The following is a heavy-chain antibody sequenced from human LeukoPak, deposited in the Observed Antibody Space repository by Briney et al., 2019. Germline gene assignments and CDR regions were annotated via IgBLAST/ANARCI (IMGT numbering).Heavy chain of an antibody. J-gene: IGHJ3*02. CDR1: RGSISSGSYY. CDR2: IYSSGST. Sequence: SETLSLTCTVSRGSISSGSYYWSWIRQPPGKRLEWIGRIYSSGSTNYNPSLKSRVTISIDMSKNQFSLKLTSVTATDTAVYYCARVEVGATNAFDIWGQGTMVTVSS. CDR3: ARVEVGATNAFDI. D-gene: IGHD1-26*01. V-gene: IGHV4-61*02.